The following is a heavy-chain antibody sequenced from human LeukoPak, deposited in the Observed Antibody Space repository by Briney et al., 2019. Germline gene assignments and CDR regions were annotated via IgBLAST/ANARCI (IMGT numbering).Heavy chain of an antibody. V-gene: IGHV4-59*12. CDR2: IYYSGST. J-gene: IGHJ6*02. CDR3: ARGLGCSGGSCYSTYYYYGMDV. CDR1: GGSISSYY. D-gene: IGHD2-15*01. Sequence: SETLSLTCTVSGGSISSYYWSWIRQPPGKGLEWIGYIYYSGSTNYNPSLKSRVTISVDTSKNQFSLKLSSVTAADTAVYCCARGLGCSGGSCYSTYYYYGMDVWGQGTTVTVSS.